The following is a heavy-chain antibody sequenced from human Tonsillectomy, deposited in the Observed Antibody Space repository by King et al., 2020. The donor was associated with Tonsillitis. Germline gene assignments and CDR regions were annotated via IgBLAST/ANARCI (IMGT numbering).Heavy chain of an antibody. CDR2: INPSGGST. Sequence: QLVQSGAEVKKPGASVKVSCKASGYTFTSYYMHWVRQAPGQGLEWMGIINPSGGSTNYAQKFQGRVTMTRDTPTSTVYMELSSLRSEDTAVYYCARTGQRDIVVVAAAMPEDYWGQGTLVTVSS. J-gene: IGHJ4*02. V-gene: IGHV1-46*01. D-gene: IGHD2-2*01. CDR1: GYTFTSYY. CDR3: ARTGQRDIVVVAAAMPEDY.